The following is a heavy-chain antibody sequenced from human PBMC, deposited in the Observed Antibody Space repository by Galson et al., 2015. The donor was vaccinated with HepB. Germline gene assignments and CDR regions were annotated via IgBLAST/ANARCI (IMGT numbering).Heavy chain of an antibody. CDR2: ISGSGGST. D-gene: IGHD3-10*01. Sequence: SLRLSCAASGFTFSSYAMSWVRQAPGKGLEWVSAISGSGGSTYYADSVKGRFTISRDNSKNTLYLQMNSLRAEDTAVYYCATQRVRGVIRSSLHGMDVWGQGTTVTVSS. V-gene: IGHV3-23*01. CDR3: ATQRVRGVIRSSLHGMDV. J-gene: IGHJ6*02. CDR1: GFTFSSYA.